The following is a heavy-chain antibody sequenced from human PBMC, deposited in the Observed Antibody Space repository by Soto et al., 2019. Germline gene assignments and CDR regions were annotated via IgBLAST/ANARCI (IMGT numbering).Heavy chain of an antibody. CDR3: ARASTLTVECSSVRCPRMGV. CDR1: GGTFSSYA. V-gene: IGHV1-69*06. J-gene: IGHJ6*02. D-gene: IGHD2-2*01. CDR2: ILPIFGTE. Sequence: QVQLVQSGAEVKKPGSPVNVSCKASGGTFSSYAISWVRQAPGQGLEWMGGILPIFGTENYARKFQARVTITADRSTSIAYMQVSSMRSEDTSMYYCARASTLTVECSSVRCPRMGVWGQGTTVTFSS.